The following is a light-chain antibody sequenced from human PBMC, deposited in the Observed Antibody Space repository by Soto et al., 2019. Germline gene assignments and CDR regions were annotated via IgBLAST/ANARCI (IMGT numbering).Light chain of an antibody. Sequence: QSVLTQSPSASASLGASVKLTCTLSSGHSSYAIAWHQQQPEKGPRYLMKFNSDGSHSKGDGIPDRFSGSSSGAERYLTISRLQSEDEADYYCQTWDSGIWVFGGGTKVTV. CDR2: FNSDGSH. J-gene: IGLJ3*02. CDR1: SGHSSYA. CDR3: QTWDSGIWV. V-gene: IGLV4-69*01.